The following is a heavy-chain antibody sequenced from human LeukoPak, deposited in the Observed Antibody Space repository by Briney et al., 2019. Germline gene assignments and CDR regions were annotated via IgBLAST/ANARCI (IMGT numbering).Heavy chain of an antibody. V-gene: IGHV1-2*02. CDR2: INPNSGAT. Sequence: GASVKVSCKASGYTFTGYYLHWVRQAAGQGLEWMGWINPNSGATIRAQKFQGRVTMTRDTPITTAYMELSRLTSDDTAMYYCARVSVKNGITHPYFDYWGQGTLVTVSS. D-gene: IGHD3-16*01. J-gene: IGHJ4*02. CDR1: GYTFTGYY. CDR3: ARVSVKNGITHPYFDY.